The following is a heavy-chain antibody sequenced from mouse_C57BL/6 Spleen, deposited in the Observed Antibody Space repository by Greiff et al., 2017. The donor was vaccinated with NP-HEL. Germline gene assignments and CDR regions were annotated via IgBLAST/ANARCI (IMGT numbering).Heavy chain of an antibody. CDR2: IYPRSGNT. V-gene: IGHV1-81*01. CDR1: GYTFTSYG. D-gene: IGHD1-1*01. CDR3: AGGLTTVVATDFDV. J-gene: IGHJ1*03. Sequence: QVQLKESGAELARPGASVKLSCKASGYTFTSYGISWVKQRTGQGLEWIGEIYPRSGNTYYNEKFKGKATLTADKSSSTAYMELRSLTSEDSAVYFCAGGLTTVVATDFDVWGTGTTVTVSS.